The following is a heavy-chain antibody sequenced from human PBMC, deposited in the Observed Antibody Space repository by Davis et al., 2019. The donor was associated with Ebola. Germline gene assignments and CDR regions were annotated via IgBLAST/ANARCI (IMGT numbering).Heavy chain of an antibody. V-gene: IGHV4-39*07. Sequence: GSLRLSCTVSGGSISSSSYYWGWIRQPPGKGLEWIGSIYYSGSTYYNPSLKSRVTISVDTSKNQFSLKLSSVTAADTAVYYCAREIVGLYYFDYWGQGTLVTVSS. D-gene: IGHD1-26*01. J-gene: IGHJ4*02. CDR3: AREIVGLYYFDY. CDR1: GGSISSSSYY. CDR2: IYYSGST.